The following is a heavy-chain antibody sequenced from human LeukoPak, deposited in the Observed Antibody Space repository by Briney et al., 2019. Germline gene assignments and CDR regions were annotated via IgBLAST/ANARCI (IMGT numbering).Heavy chain of an antibody. V-gene: IGHV4-34*01. Sequence: SETLSLTCAVYGGSFSGYYWSRVRQPPGKGLEWIGEINHSGSTNYNPSLKSRVTISVDTSKNQCSLKLSSVTAADTAVYYCARGQGVSSWYRYWGQGTLVTVSS. J-gene: IGHJ4*02. CDR3: ARGQGVSSWYRY. D-gene: IGHD6-13*01. CDR2: INHSGST. CDR1: GGSFSGYY.